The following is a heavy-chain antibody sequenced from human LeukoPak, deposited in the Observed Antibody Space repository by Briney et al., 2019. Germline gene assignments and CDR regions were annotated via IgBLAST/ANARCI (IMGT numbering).Heavy chain of an antibody. V-gene: IGHV4-34*01. CDR3: ARGAPYYDFWSGYYTTPGGGYMDV. J-gene: IGHJ6*03. Sequence: SETLSLTCAVYGGSFSGYYWSCLRQPPGKGLEWIGEINHSGSTNYNPSLKSRVTISVDTSKNQFSLKLSSVTAADTAVYYCARGAPYYDFWSGYYTTPGGGYMDVWGKGTTVTVSS. CDR1: GGSFSGYY. D-gene: IGHD3-3*01. CDR2: INHSGST.